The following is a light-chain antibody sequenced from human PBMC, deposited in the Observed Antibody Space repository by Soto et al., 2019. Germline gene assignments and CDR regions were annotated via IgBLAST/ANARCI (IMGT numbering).Light chain of an antibody. J-gene: IGKJ2*01. CDR3: QKYDSAPHT. Sequence: DIQMTQSPSSLSASVGDRVTITCRASQGINSYLAWYQQKPGKVPKVLIYDASTLQSGVPSRFSGSGSGTDFTLTISSLQPEDVATYFCQKYDSAPHTFGQGTKLEIK. CDR1: QGINSY. V-gene: IGKV1-27*01. CDR2: DAS.